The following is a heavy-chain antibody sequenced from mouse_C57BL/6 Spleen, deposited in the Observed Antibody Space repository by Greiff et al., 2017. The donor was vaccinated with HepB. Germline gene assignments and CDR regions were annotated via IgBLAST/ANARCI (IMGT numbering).Heavy chain of an antibody. Sequence: QVQLQQSGAELAKPGASVKLSCKASGYTFTSYWMHWVKQRPGQGLEWIGYINPSSGYTKYNQKFKDKATLTADKSSSTAYMQLSSLTYEDSAVYYCARRPIYYYGSSYEDGAMDYWGQGTSVTVSS. CDR2: INPSSGYT. D-gene: IGHD1-1*01. CDR3: ARRPIYYYGSSYEDGAMDY. V-gene: IGHV1-7*01. J-gene: IGHJ4*01. CDR1: GYTFTSYW.